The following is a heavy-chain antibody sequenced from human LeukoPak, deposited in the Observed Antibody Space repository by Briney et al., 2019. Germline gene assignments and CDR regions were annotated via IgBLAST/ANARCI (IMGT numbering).Heavy chain of an antibody. CDR2: INPNSGGA. D-gene: IGHD1-26*01. J-gene: IGHJ3*02. Sequence: GASVKVSCKASGYTFTGYYMHWVRQAPGQGLEWVGCINPNSGGANYAQTFQGRVTMTRDTSISTAYMELSRLRSDDTAVYYCAIYNSGSYEREGLFDAFDIWGQGTMVTVCS. CDR1: GYTFTGYY. CDR3: AIYNSGSYEREGLFDAFDI. V-gene: IGHV1-2*02.